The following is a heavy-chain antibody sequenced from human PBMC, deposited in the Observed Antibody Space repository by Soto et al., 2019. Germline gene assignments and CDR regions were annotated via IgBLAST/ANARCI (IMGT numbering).Heavy chain of an antibody. D-gene: IGHD2-2*01. J-gene: IGHJ6*02. Sequence: GSLRLSCAASGFTFSSYAMSWVRQAPGKGLEWVSAISGSGGSTYYADSVKGRFTISRDNSKNTLYLQMNSLRAEDTAVYYCAKERCSSTSTLLCYGMDVWGQGTTVTVSS. CDR3: AKERCSSTSTLLCYGMDV. CDR1: GFTFSSYA. V-gene: IGHV3-23*01. CDR2: ISGSGGST.